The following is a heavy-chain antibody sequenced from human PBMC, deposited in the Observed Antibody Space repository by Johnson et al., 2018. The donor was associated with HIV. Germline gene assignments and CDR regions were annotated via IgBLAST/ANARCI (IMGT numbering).Heavy chain of an antibody. J-gene: IGHJ3*02. CDR3: ARENPFGGDYAAFDM. CDR2: IQYDGSNK. CDR1: GFTFSSYG. D-gene: IGHD4-17*01. V-gene: IGHV3-30*02. Sequence: QVQLVESGGGVVQPGGSLRLSCAVSGFTFSSYGMHWVRQAPGKGLEWVAFIQYDGSNKYYADSVKGRFTISRENANNALYLQMNSLRAGDTGVYYCARENPFGGDYAAFDMWGQGTMVTVSS.